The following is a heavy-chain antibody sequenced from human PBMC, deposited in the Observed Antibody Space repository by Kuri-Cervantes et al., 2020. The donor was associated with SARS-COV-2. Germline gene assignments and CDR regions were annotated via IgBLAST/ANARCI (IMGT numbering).Heavy chain of an antibody. D-gene: IGHD6-19*01. CDR2: ISSSGSTI. CDR3: ARVDPPLIDSSGLTGIDY. Sequence: GESLKISWAASGFTCSSYEMNWARQAPGKGLEWVSYISSSGSTIYYADSVKVRFTISRDNAKNSLYLQMNSLRAEDTAVYYCARVDPPLIDSSGLTGIDYWGQGTLVTVSS. CDR1: GFTCSSYE. J-gene: IGHJ4*02. V-gene: IGHV3-48*03.